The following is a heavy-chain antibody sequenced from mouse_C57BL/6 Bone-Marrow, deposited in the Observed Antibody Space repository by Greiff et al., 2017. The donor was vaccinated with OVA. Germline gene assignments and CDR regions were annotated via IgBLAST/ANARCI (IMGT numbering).Heavy chain of an antibody. V-gene: IGHV1-82*01. CDR2: IYPGDGDT. D-gene: IGHD1-1*01. CDR1: GYAFSSSW. CDR3: EGTTVRFDY. J-gene: IGHJ2*01. Sequence: QVQLQQSGPELVKPGASVKISCKASGYAFSSSWMNWVKQRPGKGLEWIGRIYPGDGDTNYNGKFKGKATLTADKSSSTAYMQLSSLTSEDSAVYFCEGTTVRFDYWGQGTTLTVSS.